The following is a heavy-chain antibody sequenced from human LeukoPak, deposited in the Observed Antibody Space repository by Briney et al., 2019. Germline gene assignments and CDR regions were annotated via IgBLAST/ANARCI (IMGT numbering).Heavy chain of an antibody. CDR1: GFTFSSCA. D-gene: IGHD3-9*01. J-gene: IGHJ4*02. CDR3: ARVYNDLLTGYPELDS. V-gene: IGHV3-30*04. CDR2: ISYDGSNK. Sequence: PGRSLRLSCTASGFTFSSCATHWVRQAPGKGLEWVAVISYDGSNKFFADSVKGRFLISRDNAKNTLYLQMSSLRPEDTAVYYCARVYNDLLTGYPELDSWGQGTLVSVSS.